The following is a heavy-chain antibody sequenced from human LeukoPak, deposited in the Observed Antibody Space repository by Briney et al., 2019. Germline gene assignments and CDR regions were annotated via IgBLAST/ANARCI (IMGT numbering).Heavy chain of an antibody. J-gene: IGHJ5*02. CDR1: GGTFSSYA. V-gene: IGHV1-69*04. Sequence: GASVKVSCKASGGTFSSYAISWVRQAPGQGLEWMGRIIPILGIANYAQKFQGRVTITSDKSTSTAYMELSSLRSEDTAVYYCARDRVSMTVAVLTPFDPWGQGTLVTVSS. CDR2: IIPILGIA. D-gene: IGHD3-22*01. CDR3: ARDRVSMTVAVLTPFDP.